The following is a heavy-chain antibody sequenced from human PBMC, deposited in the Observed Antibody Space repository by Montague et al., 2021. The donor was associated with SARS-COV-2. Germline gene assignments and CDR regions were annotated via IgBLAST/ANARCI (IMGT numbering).Heavy chain of an antibody. J-gene: IGHJ4*02. CDR3: ARVVTIFGVGDTFDY. CDR1: GGSISSAGYY. CDR2: IYYSGST. V-gene: IGHV4-31*03. D-gene: IGHD3-3*01. Sequence: TLSLTCTVSGGSISSAGYYWSWIRQHPGKGLEWIGHIYYSGSTYYXPSLKSRVTISVDTSKNQFSLKLSSVTAADTAVYYCARVVTIFGVGDTFDYWGQGTLVTVSS.